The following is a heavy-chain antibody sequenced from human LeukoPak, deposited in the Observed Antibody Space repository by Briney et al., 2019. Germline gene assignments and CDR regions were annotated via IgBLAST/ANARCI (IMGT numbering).Heavy chain of an antibody. Sequence: ASVKVSCKASGYTFTGYYMHWVRQAPGQGLEWMGWINPNSGGTNYAQKFQGRVTMTRDTSISTAYMELSRLRSDDTAVYYCAREIVGATMVDYWGQGTLVTVSS. CDR2: INPNSGGT. J-gene: IGHJ4*02. CDR1: GYTFTGYY. CDR3: AREIVGATMVDY. D-gene: IGHD1-26*01. V-gene: IGHV1-2*02.